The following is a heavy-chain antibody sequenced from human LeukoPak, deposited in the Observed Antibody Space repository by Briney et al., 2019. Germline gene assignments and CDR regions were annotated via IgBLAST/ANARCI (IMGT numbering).Heavy chain of an antibody. Sequence: GRSLRLSCAPSGFSFSSYSVSWVSQAAGKGLGWVSFISSSSSTIYYADSVKGRFTISRDNAKNSLYLQMNSLRAEDTAVYYCARDRGGSYSAIDYWGQGTLVTVSS. J-gene: IGHJ4*02. CDR3: ARDRGGSYSAIDY. V-gene: IGHV3-48*04. CDR2: ISSSSSTI. CDR1: GFSFSSYS. D-gene: IGHD1-26*01.